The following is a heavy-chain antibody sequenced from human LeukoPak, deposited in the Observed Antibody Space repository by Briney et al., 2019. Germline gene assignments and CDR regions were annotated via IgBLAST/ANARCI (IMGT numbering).Heavy chain of an antibody. CDR3: AKRGEVVSKYFDS. CDR2: ISAGGGGT. CDR1: GFTFSSFG. D-gene: IGHD3-10*01. Sequence: PGGSLRLSCAASGFTFSSFGMSGVRQAPGRGLEWVSVISAGGGGTYYADSVKGRFTISRGNSKNMLYLQMNSLRAEDTAVYYCAKRGEVVSKYFDSWGQGTLVTVSS. J-gene: IGHJ4*02. V-gene: IGHV3-23*01.